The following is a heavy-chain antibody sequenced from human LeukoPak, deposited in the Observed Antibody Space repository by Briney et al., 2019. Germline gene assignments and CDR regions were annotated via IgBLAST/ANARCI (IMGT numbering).Heavy chain of an antibody. Sequence: ASVKVSCKASGYTFTGYYMHWVRQAPGQGLEWMGWINPNSGGTNYAQKFRGWVTMTRDTSISTAYMELSRLRSDDTAVYYCARGAAGTYYYGMDVWGQGTTVTVSS. CDR2: INPNSGGT. J-gene: IGHJ6*02. CDR3: ARGAAGTYYYGMDV. V-gene: IGHV1-2*04. D-gene: IGHD6-13*01. CDR1: GYTFTGYY.